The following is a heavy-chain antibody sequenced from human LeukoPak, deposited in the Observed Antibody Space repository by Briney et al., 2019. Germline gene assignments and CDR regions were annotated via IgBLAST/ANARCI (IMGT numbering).Heavy chain of an antibody. V-gene: IGHV4-34*01. CDR1: GGSFSGYY. CDR2: INHSGST. CDR3: ARGLSDVY. Sequence: SETLSLTCAVYGGSFSGYYWSWIRQPPGKGLEWIWEINHSGSTNYNPSLKSRVTISVDTSKNQFSLKLSSVTAADTAVYYCARGLSDVYWGQGTLVTVSS. J-gene: IGHJ4*02.